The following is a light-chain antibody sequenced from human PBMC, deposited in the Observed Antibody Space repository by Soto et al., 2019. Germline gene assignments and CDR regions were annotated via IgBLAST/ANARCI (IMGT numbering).Light chain of an antibody. CDR2: AAS. J-gene: IGKJ1*01. Sequence: EIVLTQSPGTLSLSPGAKGTLSCRASQSVISDYLAWYQQKPGQAPSLLIYAASTRATGIPDRFSGSGSGTDFNLTINGFEPEDCAGYYCEQYGSSPKKIGRGTKVEIK. CDR1: QSVISDY. CDR3: EQYGSSPKK. V-gene: IGKV3-20*01.